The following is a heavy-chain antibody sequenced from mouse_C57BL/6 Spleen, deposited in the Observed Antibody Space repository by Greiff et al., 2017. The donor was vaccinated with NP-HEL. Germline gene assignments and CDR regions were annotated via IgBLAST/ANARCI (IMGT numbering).Heavy chain of an antibody. CDR1: GYTFTSYW. V-gene: IGHV1-50*01. CDR2: IDPSDSYP. Sequence: QVQLQQPGAELVKPGASVKLSCKASGYTFTSYWMQWVKQRPGQGLEWMGEIDPSDSYPNYNQKFKGKATLTVDTSSSTAYMQRSSLTSEDSAVYYCAGSSGPFAYWGQGTLVTVSA. J-gene: IGHJ3*01. D-gene: IGHD3-2*02. CDR3: AGSSGPFAY.